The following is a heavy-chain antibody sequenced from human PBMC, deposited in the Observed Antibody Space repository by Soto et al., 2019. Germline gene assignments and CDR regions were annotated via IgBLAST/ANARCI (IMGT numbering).Heavy chain of an antibody. D-gene: IGHD2-15*01. CDR2: ISSSSSYI. CDR1: GFTFSSYS. Sequence: GESLKISCAASGFTFSSYSMNWVRQAPGKGLEWVSSISSSSSYIYYADSVKGRFTISRDNAKNSLYLQMNSLRAEDTAVYYCARVRYCSGGSCYSPFDYWGQGTLVTVSS. CDR3: ARVRYCSGGSCYSPFDY. V-gene: IGHV3-21*01. J-gene: IGHJ4*02.